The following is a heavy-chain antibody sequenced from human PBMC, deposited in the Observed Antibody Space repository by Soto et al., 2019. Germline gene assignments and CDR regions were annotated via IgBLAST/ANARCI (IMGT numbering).Heavy chain of an antibody. CDR2: IYYSGSP. CDR3: ARGRQRRLNFDY. Sequence: SETLSLTSTVSGGSISSYYWSWIRQPPGKGLEWIGYIYYSGSPYYNPSLKSRVTISVDTSKNQFSLKLSSVTAADTAVYYCARGRQRRLNFDYWGQGTLVTVSS. D-gene: IGHD1-1*01. CDR1: GGSISSYY. V-gene: IGHV4-59*12. J-gene: IGHJ4*02.